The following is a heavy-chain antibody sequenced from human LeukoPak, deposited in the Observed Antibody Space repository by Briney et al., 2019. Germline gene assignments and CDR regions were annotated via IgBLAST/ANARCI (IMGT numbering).Heavy chain of an antibody. D-gene: IGHD2-2*01. V-gene: IGHV4-34*01. CDR3: ARGRNYCSSTSCYLSYYYYMDV. CDR2: INHSGST. J-gene: IGHJ6*03. CDR1: GGSFSGYY. Sequence: SETLSLTCAVYGGSFSGYYWSWIRQPPGKGLEWIGEINHSGSTNYNPSLKNRVTISVDTSKNQFSLKLSSVTAADTAVYYCARGRNYCSSTSCYLSYYYYMDVWGKGTTVTVSS.